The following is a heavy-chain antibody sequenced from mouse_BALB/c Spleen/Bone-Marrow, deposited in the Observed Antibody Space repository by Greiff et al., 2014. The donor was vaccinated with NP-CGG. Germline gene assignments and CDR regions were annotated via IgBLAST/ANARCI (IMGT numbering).Heavy chain of an antibody. CDR2: IDPASGNT. J-gene: IGHJ4*01. V-gene: IGHV14-3*02. CDR1: GFNIKDTY. Sequence: VQLQQSGAELVKPGASVKLSCTASGFNIKDTYMHWVKQRPEQGLEWIGRIDPASGNTKYDPKFQGKATITADTSSNTAYLQLSSLTSEDTAVDYCAIYYGNYYAMDYWGQGTSVTVSS. D-gene: IGHD2-1*01. CDR3: AIYYGNYYAMDY.